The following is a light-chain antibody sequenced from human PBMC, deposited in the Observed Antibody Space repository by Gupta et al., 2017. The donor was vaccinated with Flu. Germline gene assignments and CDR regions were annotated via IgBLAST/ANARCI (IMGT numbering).Light chain of an antibody. V-gene: IGKV1-33*01. CDR3: QQYDKLLVA. CDR2: DAS. CDR1: QDIGNY. Sequence: DRVTITCHASQDIGNYLNWYQQKPGKAPKLLIYDASNRETGVPSRCSGSGCGRHFSIIISSLQPEDVATYYCQQYDKLLVAFGGGTKVE. J-gene: IGKJ4*01.